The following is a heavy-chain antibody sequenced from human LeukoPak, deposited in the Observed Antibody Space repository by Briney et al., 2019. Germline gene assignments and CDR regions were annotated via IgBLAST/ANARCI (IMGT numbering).Heavy chain of an antibody. CDR1: GYSFTSYW. Sequence: GESLKISCKGSGYSFTSYWIGWVRQMPGKGLEWMGIIYPGDSDTRYSPSSQGQVTISADKSISTAYLQWSSLKASDTAMYYCARVGIKSGSYFSYFDYWGQGTLVTVSS. V-gene: IGHV5-51*01. CDR3: ARVGIKSGSYFSYFDY. J-gene: IGHJ4*02. CDR2: IYPGDSDT. D-gene: IGHD3-10*01.